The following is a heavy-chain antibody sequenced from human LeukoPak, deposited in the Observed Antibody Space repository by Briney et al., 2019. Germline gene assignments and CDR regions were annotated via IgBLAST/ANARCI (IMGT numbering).Heavy chain of an antibody. V-gene: IGHV3-53*04. CDR1: GFTVSNNY. D-gene: IGHD6-19*01. CDR2: IYADGST. CDR3: ARESSVSGWYIY. J-gene: IGHJ4*02. Sequence: GGSLRLSCAASGFTVSNNYMGRVRQAPGTGLEWVSGIYADGSTYCADSVKGRFTISRHNSENTLNLQMNSLRPEDTAVYYCARESSVSGWYIYWGQGTLVTVSS.